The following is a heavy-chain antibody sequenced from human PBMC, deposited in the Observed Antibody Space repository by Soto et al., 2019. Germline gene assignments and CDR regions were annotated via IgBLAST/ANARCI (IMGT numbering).Heavy chain of an antibody. V-gene: IGHV2-5*02. CDR2: IYWDDDK. J-gene: IGHJ5*01. D-gene: IGHD6-13*01. CDR3: AHSQVTTDSSSWFDY. Sequence: GSGPTLVNPTQTLTLTGAFSGFSLSTSGVGVGWIRQPPGKALEWLALIYWDDDKRYSPSLKSRLTITKDTSKNQVVLTMTNMDPVDTATYYCAHSQVTTDSSSWFDYWGQGTLVTVSS. CDR1: GFSLSTSGVG.